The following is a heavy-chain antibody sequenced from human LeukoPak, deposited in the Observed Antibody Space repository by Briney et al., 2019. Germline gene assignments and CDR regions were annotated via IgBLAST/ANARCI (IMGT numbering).Heavy chain of an antibody. D-gene: IGHD2-2*01. CDR3: ARAYCSSANCPPGGY. V-gene: IGHV1-69*05. CDR2: IIPIFAKA. Sequence: ASVKVSCKASGGTFNNYAINWVRQAPGQGLEWMGGIIPIFAKANYAQKFQGRVTITRDTSATTVYMELSSLRSEDTAVYYCARAYCSSANCPPGGYWGQGTLVTVSS. CDR1: GGTFNNYA. J-gene: IGHJ4*02.